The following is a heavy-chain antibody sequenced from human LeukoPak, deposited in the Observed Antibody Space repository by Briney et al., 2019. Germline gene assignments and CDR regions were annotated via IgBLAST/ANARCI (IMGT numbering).Heavy chain of an antibody. CDR2: IYTSGST. V-gene: IGHV4-61*02. CDR1: GASISSGSYY. CDR3: ARGVGATSYFDY. D-gene: IGHD1-26*01. Sequence: PSETLSLTCTVSGASISSGSYYWSWIRQPAGKGLEWIGRIYTSGSTNYNPSLKSRVTMSVDTSKNQFSLKLSSVTAADTAVYYCARGVGATSYFDYWGQGTLVTVSS. J-gene: IGHJ4*02.